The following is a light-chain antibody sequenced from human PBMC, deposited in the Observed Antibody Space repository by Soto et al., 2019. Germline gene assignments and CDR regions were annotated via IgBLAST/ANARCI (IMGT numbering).Light chain of an antibody. Sequence: EIVMTQSPATLSVSTGERATLACRASQSIASNLAWYQHKPGQAHRLLIHGPSTRATRIPARFSGSGSGTDFTRTIRSLQSEDFAIYYCQQYNNWPPFTVGPGTQGESK. CDR3: QQYNNWPPFT. J-gene: IGKJ3*01. V-gene: IGKV3-15*01. CDR2: GPS. CDR1: QSIASN.